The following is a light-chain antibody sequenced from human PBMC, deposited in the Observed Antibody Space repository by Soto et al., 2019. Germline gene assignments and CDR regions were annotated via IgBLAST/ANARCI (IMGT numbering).Light chain of an antibody. Sequence: EIVMAKSRAKQRRSRGESTSRCCPDSQSVSSNLAWYQQKPGQAPRLLIYGASTRATGIPARFSGSGSGTEFTLSICSLQTEDFAVYCCQQYNDWPLATCGQGTKVDIK. CDR1: QSVSSN. V-gene: IGKV3-15*01. CDR2: GAS. CDR3: QQYNDWPLAT. J-gene: IGKJ1*01.